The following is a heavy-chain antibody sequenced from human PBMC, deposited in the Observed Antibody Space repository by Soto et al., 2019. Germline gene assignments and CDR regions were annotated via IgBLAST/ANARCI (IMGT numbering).Heavy chain of an antibody. V-gene: IGHV3-23*01. Sequence: GGSLRLSCAASGFTFSSYAMSWVRQAPGKGLEWVSATSGSGGSTYYADSVKGRFTISRDNSKNTLYLQMNSLRAEDTAVYYCAKGDIVVVPAPSDYWGQGTLVTVSS. J-gene: IGHJ4*02. CDR1: GFTFSSYA. CDR2: TSGSGGST. D-gene: IGHD2-2*01. CDR3: AKGDIVVVPAPSDY.